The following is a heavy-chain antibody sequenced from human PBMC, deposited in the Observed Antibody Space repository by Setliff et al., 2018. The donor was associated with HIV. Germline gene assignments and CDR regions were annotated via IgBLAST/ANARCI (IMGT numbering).Heavy chain of an antibody. Sequence: SETLSLTCAVYGGSLSSSYWTWIRQAPGKGLEWIGEINHSGTANYNPSLKSRVTMSLDRSKRQFSPKLTSLTAADTAVYYCAGLSDFLDYWGLGNLVTAPQ. CDR3: AGLSDFLDY. D-gene: IGHD2-21*01. V-gene: IGHV4-34*01. J-gene: IGHJ4*02. CDR2: INHSGTA. CDR1: GGSLSSSY.